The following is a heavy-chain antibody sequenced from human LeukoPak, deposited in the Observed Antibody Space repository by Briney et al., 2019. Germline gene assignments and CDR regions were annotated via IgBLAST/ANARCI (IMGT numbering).Heavy chain of an antibody. Sequence: PSETLSLTCTVSGGSISSSSYYWGWIRQPPGKGLEWIGSIYYSGSTYYNPSLKSRVTISVDTSKNQFSLKLSSVTAADTAVYYCARGGPPFIAALNLDYWGQGTLVTVSS. CDR3: ARGGPPFIAALNLDY. CDR2: IYYSGST. J-gene: IGHJ4*02. D-gene: IGHD6-6*01. CDR1: GGSISSSSYY. V-gene: IGHV4-39*07.